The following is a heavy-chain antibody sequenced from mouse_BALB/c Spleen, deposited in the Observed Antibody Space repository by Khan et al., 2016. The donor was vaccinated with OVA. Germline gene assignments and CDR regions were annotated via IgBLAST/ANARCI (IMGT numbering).Heavy chain of an antibody. D-gene: IGHD2-1*01. CDR1: GFTFSSFG. CDR2: ISSGSSTI. Sequence: EVQLMESGGGLVQPGGSRKLSCAASGFTFSSFGMHWVRQAPEKGLEWVAYISSGSSTIYYADTVKGRFTISRDNPKNTLFLQMTSLRSEDTAMYYCARGGNYGKIDYGGQGTTLTVSS. V-gene: IGHV5-17*02. CDR3: ARGGNYGKIDY. J-gene: IGHJ2*01.